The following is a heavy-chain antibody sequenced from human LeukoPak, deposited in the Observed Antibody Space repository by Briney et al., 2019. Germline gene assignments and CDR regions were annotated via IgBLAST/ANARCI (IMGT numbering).Heavy chain of an antibody. V-gene: IGHV4-39*01. CDR3: ARFEDNGDYFDH. Sequence: SETLSLTCTVSGGSISRDTYYWSWIRQPPGKRLEWIGIIYYSGTTYYNPSLKSRHTMFVDTSKHQFSLKLTAVTAADTAVYYCARFEDNGDYFDHWGQGALVAVSS. CDR1: GGSISRDTYY. CDR2: IYYSGTT. J-gene: IGHJ4*02. D-gene: IGHD4-17*01.